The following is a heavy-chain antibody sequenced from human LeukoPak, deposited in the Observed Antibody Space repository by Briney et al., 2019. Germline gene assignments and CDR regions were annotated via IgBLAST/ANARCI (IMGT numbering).Heavy chain of an antibody. CDR3: ARGRLEGNSSSSYYYYMDV. CDR2: MNPNSGNT. J-gene: IGHJ6*03. V-gene: IGHV1-8*01. D-gene: IGHD6-13*01. CDR1: GYTFTSYD. Sequence: GASVKVSCKASGYTFTSYDINWVRQATGQGLEWMGWMNPNSGNTGYAQKFQGRVTMTRNTSISTAYMELSSLRSEDTAVYYCARGRLEGNSSSSYYYYMDVWGKGTTVTVSS.